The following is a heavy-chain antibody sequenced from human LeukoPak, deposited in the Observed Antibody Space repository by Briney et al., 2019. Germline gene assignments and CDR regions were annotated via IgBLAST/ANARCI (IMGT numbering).Heavy chain of an antibody. J-gene: IGHJ4*02. Sequence: PGGSLRLSCAASGFTFRNHGMNWVRQAPGKGLEWVSGISPSGGGTYYADSVKGLFTISRDDSKNTLSLQMNSLRVEDTALYYCAQDIAWGAFEHWGQGTLVTVSS. CDR3: AQDIAWGAFEH. V-gene: IGHV3-23*01. CDR1: GFTFRNHG. CDR2: ISPSGGGT. D-gene: IGHD7-27*01.